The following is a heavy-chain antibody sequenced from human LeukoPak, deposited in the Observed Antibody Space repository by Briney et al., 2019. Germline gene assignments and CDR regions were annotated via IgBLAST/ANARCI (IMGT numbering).Heavy chain of an antibody. CDR1: GYTFTGYY. Sequence: ASVKVSCKASGYTFTGYYMHWVRQAPGQGLEWMGWINPNSGGTNYAQKFQGRVTMTTDTSTSTAYMELRSLRSDDTAVYYCARKYDFWSGYYRLAGDYYYMDVWGKGTTVTVSS. D-gene: IGHD3-3*01. CDR3: ARKYDFWSGYYRLAGDYYYMDV. CDR2: INPNSGGT. J-gene: IGHJ6*03. V-gene: IGHV1-2*02.